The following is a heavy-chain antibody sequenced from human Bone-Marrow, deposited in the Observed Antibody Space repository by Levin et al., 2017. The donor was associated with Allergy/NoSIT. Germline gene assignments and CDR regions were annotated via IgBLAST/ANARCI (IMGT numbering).Heavy chain of an antibody. Sequence: GGSLRLSCAASGFTFSSYWMHWVRQAPGKGLVWVSRINSDGSSTSYADSVKGRFTISRDNAKNTLYLQMNSLRAEDTAVYYCARGSIWGWFDPWGQGTLVTVSS. J-gene: IGHJ5*02. CDR2: INSDGSST. V-gene: IGHV3-74*01. CDR3: ARGSIWGWFDP. CDR1: GFTFSSYW. D-gene: IGHD3-16*01.